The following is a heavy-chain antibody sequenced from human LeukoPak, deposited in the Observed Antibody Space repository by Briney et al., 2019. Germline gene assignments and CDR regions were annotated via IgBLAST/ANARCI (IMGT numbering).Heavy chain of an antibody. D-gene: IGHD5-12*01. CDR3: ARARIEWSFDY. J-gene: IGHJ4*02. V-gene: IGHV3-48*01. Sequence: GGSLRLSCAASGFTFSSYSMNWVRQAPGRGLEWVSYISSSSSTIYYADSVKGRFTISRDNAKNSLYLQMNSLRAEDTAVYYCARARIEWSFDYWGQGTLVTVSS. CDR2: ISSSSSTI. CDR1: GFTFSSYS.